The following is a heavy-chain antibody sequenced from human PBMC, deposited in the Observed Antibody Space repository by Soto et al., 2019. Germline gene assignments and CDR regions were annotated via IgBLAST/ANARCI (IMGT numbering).Heavy chain of an antibody. CDR3: ARRYGDCFDF. CDR1: GGSISGYY. D-gene: IGHD4-17*01. J-gene: IGHJ4*02. CDR2: IYYSGST. Sequence: SETLSLTCSVSGGSISGYYWSWIRQTPEKGLEWIGYIYYSGSTNYNPSLKSRVTMLIDTSKNQFSLKLSSVTAADTAVYYCARRYGDCFDFWGQGTLVTVSS. V-gene: IGHV4-59*08.